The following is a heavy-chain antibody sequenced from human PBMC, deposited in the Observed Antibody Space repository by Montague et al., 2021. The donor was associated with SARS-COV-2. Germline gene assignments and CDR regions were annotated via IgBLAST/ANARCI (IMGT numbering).Heavy chain of an antibody. CDR2: IWYDGSNE. CDR3: ARGSVGGYYFDY. J-gene: IGHJ4*02. CDR1: GFIFSSYG. D-gene: IGHD1-26*01. V-gene: IGHV3-33*01. Sequence: SMILSCVASGFIFSSYGMHWVRQAPVKGLEWVAHIWYDGSNENYXDSVKGRFTISRDNFKNTLYLQMNSLRAEDTAIYYCARGSVGGYYFDYWGQGTLVTVSS.